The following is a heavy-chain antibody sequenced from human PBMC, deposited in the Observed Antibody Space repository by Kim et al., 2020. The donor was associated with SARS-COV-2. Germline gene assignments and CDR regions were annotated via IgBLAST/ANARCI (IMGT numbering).Heavy chain of an antibody. CDR3: ASADYCSSTSCYFLPFDI. J-gene: IGHJ3*02. V-gene: IGHV1-69*13. CDR2: IIPIFGTA. CDR1: GGTFSSYA. Sequence: SVKVSCKASGGTFSSYAISWVRQAPGQGLEWMGGIIPIFGTANYAQKFQGRVTITADESTSTAYMELSSLRSEDTAVYYCASADYCSSTSCYFLPFDIWGQGTMVTVSS. D-gene: IGHD2-2*01.